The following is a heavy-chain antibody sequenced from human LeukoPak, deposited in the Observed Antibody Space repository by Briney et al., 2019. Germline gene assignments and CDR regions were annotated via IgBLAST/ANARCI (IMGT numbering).Heavy chain of an antibody. CDR1: GFIFSDYS. CDR3: ARDYRYAFDN. D-gene: IGHD5-12*01. J-gene: IGHJ4*02. Sequence: PGGSLRLSRAASGFIFSDYSMNWVRQAPGKGPEWISYIGISSGRTMYADSVKGRFTISRDTAKKSLYLQMNSLRVEDTAVYYCARDYRYAFDNWGQGTLVTVSS. CDR2: IGISSGRT. V-gene: IGHV3-48*04.